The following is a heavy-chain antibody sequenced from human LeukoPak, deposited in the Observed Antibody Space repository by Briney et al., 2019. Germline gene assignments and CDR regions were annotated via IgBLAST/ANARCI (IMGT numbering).Heavy chain of an antibody. CDR2: IWYDGSNK. D-gene: IGHD5-18*01. CDR3: ARDPPQIPPVDTAMIEFYFDY. CDR1: GFTFSSYG. J-gene: IGHJ4*02. V-gene: IGHV3-33*01. Sequence: GRSLRLSCAASGFTFSSYGMHWVRQAPGKGLEWVAVIWYDGSNKYYADSVKGRFTISRDNSKNTLYLQMNSLRAEDTAVYYCARDPPQIPPVDTAMIEFYFDYWGQGTLVTVSS.